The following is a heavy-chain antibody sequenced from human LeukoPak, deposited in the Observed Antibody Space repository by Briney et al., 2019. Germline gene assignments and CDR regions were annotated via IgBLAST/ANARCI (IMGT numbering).Heavy chain of an antibody. J-gene: IGHJ3*02. V-gene: IGHV3-74*01. D-gene: IGHD3-10*01. CDR1: GFPFSSYA. Sequence: GGSLRLSCAASGFPFSSYAMYWVRQAPGKGLVWVARIHGDGDNISYADSVRGRFTISRDNAKDTLYLQMNSLRAEDTAVYYCATLSGGSGSYYNVGAFDIWGQGTMVTVSS. CDR2: IHGDGDNI. CDR3: ATLSGGSGSYYNVGAFDI.